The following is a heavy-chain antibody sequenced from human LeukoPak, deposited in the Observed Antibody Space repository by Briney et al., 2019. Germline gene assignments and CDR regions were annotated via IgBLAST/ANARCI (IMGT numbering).Heavy chain of an antibody. J-gene: IGHJ5*02. CDR1: GFTFGSYG. Sequence: GGSLRLSCAASGFTFGSYGMHWVRQAPGKGLEWVAVIWYDGSNKYYADSVKGRFTISRDNSKNTLYLQMNSLRAEDTAVYYCAREQPPQRGSGSYPNWFDPWGQGTLVTVSP. CDR3: AREQPPQRGSGSYPNWFDP. D-gene: IGHD3-10*01. V-gene: IGHV3-33*01. CDR2: IWYDGSNK.